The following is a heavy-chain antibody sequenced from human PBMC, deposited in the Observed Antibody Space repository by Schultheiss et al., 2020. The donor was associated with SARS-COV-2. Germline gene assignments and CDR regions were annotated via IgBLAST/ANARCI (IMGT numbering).Heavy chain of an antibody. CDR2: IYTSGST. J-gene: IGHJ4*02. Sequence: SQTLSLTCAVYGGSISSYYWSWIRQPAGKGLEWIGRIYTSGSTNYNPSLKSRVTISVDTSKNQFSLKLSSVTAADTAVYYCARGENYCSSTSCYSPFDYWGQGTLVTVSS. V-gene: IGHV4-59*10. D-gene: IGHD2-2*02. CDR1: GGSISSYY. CDR3: ARGENYCSSTSCYSPFDY.